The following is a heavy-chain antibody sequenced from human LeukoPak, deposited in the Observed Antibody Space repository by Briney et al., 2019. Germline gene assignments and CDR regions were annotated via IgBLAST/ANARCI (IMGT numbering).Heavy chain of an antibody. J-gene: IGHJ4*02. CDR3: ARVYGSGKAVAGTGYYFDY. CDR1: GASISSSTYY. Sequence: SETLSLTCSVSGASISSSTYYWGWIRQPPGEGLEWIGYTYYSSSTYYNPSLKSRVIISVDTSKNQFSLMLNSVTAADTAVYYCARVYGSGKAVAGTGYYFDYWGQGTLVTVSS. D-gene: IGHD6-19*01. CDR2: TYYSSST. V-gene: IGHV4-39*01.